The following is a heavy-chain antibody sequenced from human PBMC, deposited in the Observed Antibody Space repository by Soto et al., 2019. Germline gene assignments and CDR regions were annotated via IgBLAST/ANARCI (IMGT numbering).Heavy chain of an antibody. J-gene: IGHJ6*02. V-gene: IGHV1-3*05. CDR3: ARDQARGDCSGGSCPFLYGMDV. D-gene: IGHD2-15*01. CDR2: INAGNGSA. CDR1: GYTFTSYA. Sequence: QVQLVQSGAEEKKPGASVKVSCKASGYTFTSYAMHWVRQAPGQRLEWMGWINAGNGSAKYSQKCQGRVTITRDTSASTAYMELSSLRSEDTAVYYCARDQARGDCSGGSCPFLYGMDVWGQGTTVTVSS.